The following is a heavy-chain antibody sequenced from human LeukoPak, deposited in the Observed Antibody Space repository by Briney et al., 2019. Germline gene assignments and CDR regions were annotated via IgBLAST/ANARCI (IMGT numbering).Heavy chain of an antibody. CDR3: ARFSVGSAFDI. Sequence: PSETLSLTCTVSGGSISSYYWSWIRQPPGKGLEWIGHIYYSGSTNYNPSLKSRVTISVDTSKNQFSLKLSSVTAADTAVYYCARFSVGSAFDIWGQGTMVTVSS. CDR2: IYYSGST. V-gene: IGHV4-59*08. CDR1: GGSISSYY. D-gene: IGHD2-15*01. J-gene: IGHJ3*02.